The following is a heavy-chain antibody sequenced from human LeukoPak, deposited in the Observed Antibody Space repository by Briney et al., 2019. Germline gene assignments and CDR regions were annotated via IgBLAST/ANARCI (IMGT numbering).Heavy chain of an antibody. Sequence: PGGSLRLSCAASGFTFSSYAMSWIRQAPGKGLEWASAISGMCITYYADPVKGWFTISRDNSKNTLYLQMNSLRAEDTAVYYCARGLYSSSPWGQGTLVTVSS. J-gene: IGHJ4*02. CDR3: ARGLYSSSP. V-gene: IGHV3-23*01. D-gene: IGHD6-6*01. CDR2: ISGMCIT. CDR1: GFTFSSYA.